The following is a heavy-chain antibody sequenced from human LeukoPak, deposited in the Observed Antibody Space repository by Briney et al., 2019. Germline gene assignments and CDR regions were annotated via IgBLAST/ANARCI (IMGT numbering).Heavy chain of an antibody. V-gene: IGHV1-69*02. Sequence: SVKVSCKASGGTFSSYTISWVRQAPGQGLEWMGRIIPILGIANYAQKFQGRVTITADKSTSTAYMELSSLRSEDTAVYYCARQATSIVGATTNWFDPWGQGALVTVSS. CDR2: IIPILGIA. D-gene: IGHD1-26*01. CDR3: ARQATSIVGATTNWFDP. J-gene: IGHJ5*02. CDR1: GGTFSSYT.